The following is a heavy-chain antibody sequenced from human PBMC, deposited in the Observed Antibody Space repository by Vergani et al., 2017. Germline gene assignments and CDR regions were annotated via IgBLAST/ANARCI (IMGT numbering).Heavy chain of an antibody. CDR3: ARDTYSGSWRVWFDP. Sequence: QVQLVQSGAEVKKPGASVKVSCKASGYTFTSYGISWVRQAPGQGLEWMGWISAYNGNTKYAQKLQGRVTMTAETSTSTAYMELRSLRSDATAGYYCARDTYSGSWRVWFDPWGQGTLVTVSS. V-gene: IGHV1-18*01. J-gene: IGHJ5*02. CDR2: ISAYNGNT. CDR1: GYTFTSYG. D-gene: IGHD1-26*01.